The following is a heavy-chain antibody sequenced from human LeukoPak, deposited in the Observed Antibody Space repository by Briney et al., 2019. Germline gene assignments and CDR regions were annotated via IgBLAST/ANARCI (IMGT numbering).Heavy chain of an antibody. CDR1: EFTFSNYW. CDR3: ARPESSSWYAVDY. J-gene: IGHJ4*02. Sequence: GGSLRLSCAASEFTFSNYWMHWVRQAPGKGLVWVSRISGDESTTTYADSVKGRFTISRDNAKNTLYLQLSSLRVEDTAVYYCARPESSSWYAVDYWGQGTLVTVSS. CDR2: ISGDESTT. D-gene: IGHD6-13*01. V-gene: IGHV3-74*01.